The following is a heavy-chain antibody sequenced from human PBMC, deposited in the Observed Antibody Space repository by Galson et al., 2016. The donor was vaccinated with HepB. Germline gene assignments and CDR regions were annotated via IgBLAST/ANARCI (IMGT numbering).Heavy chain of an antibody. CDR3: AKDSGGPQLVMSLSMDV. Sequence: SLRLSCAASRFTFSNYGLSWVRQAPGKGLEWVSSISGSGMTTFYADSAKGRFTTSRDNSKNTLYLQMNSLRAEDTAVYYCAKDSGGPQLVMSLSMDVWGQGTTVTVS. J-gene: IGHJ6*02. CDR2: ISGSGMTT. D-gene: IGHD5-24*01. V-gene: IGHV3-23*01. CDR1: RFTFSNYG.